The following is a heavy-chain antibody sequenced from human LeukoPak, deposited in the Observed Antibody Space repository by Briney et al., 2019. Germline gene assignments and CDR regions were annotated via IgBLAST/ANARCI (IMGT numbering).Heavy chain of an antibody. CDR3: ARHYGSSGYWDF. J-gene: IGHJ4*02. V-gene: IGHV4-59*08. D-gene: IGHD3-22*01. CDR1: GGSISSHY. Sequence: SETLSLTCSVSGGSISSHYWTWVRQPPGKGVEWIGYIFYSGITNYNPSLKSRVTISLDTSKNQFSLKLNSVTAADTAVYYCARHYGSSGYWDFWGQGALVTVSS. CDR2: IFYSGIT.